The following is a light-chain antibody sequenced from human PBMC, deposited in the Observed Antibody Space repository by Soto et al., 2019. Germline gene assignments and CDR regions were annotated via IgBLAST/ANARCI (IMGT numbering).Light chain of an antibody. CDR1: QGIRND. CDR3: QQSYSTRWT. V-gene: IGKV1-39*01. J-gene: IGKJ1*01. CDR2: AAS. Sequence: IQMTQSPSSLSASLGDRVTITCRASQGIRNDLGWYQQKPGKASKLLIYAASSLQSGVPSRFSGSGSGTDFTLTISSLQPEDFATYYCQQSYSTRWTFGQGTKVDIK.